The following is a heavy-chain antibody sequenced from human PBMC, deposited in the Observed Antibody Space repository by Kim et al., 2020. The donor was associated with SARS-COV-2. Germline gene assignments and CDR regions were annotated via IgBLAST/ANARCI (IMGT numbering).Heavy chain of an antibody. D-gene: IGHD3-9*01. CDR3: ARDRDSDILTGYYMGA. CDR1: GFTFSTYT. J-gene: IGHJ4*02. V-gene: IGHV3-30-3*01. Sequence: GGSLRLSCAASGFTFSTYTMHWVRRAPGKGLEWVAVISYDGSKKYYADSVQGAVTISRDNSKNTLYLQMNSLRAEDTAVYYCARDRDSDILTGYYMGAWGQGTLVTVSS. CDR2: ISYDGSKK.